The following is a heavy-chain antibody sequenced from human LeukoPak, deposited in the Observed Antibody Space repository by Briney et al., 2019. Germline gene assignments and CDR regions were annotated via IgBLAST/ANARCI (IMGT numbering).Heavy chain of an antibody. Sequence: GASVKVSCKASGGTFSSYAISWVRQAPGQGLEWMGRIIPIFGTANYAQKFQGRVTITTDESTSTAYMELSSLRSEDTAVYYCARSEQLQYYFDYWGQGTLVTVSS. J-gene: IGHJ4*02. D-gene: IGHD6-6*01. CDR1: GGTFSSYA. CDR2: IIPIFGTA. CDR3: ARSEQLQYYFDY. V-gene: IGHV1-69*05.